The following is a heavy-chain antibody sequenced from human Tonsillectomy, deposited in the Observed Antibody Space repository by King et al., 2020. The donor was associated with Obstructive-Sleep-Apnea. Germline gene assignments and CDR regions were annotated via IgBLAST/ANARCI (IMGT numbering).Heavy chain of an antibody. CDR1: GGSISSYY. CDR3: ARTLSIAAAGTGWYFDL. D-gene: IGHD6-13*01. V-gene: IGHV4-59*01. J-gene: IGHJ2*01. Sequence: QLQESGPGLVKPSETLSLTCTVSGGSISSYYLSWIRQPPGKGMEWIGYIYYSGSTNYKPSLKSRVPISVDTSKNQFSLKLSSVTAADTAVYYCARTLSIAAAGTGWYFDLWGRGTLVTVSS. CDR2: IYYSGST.